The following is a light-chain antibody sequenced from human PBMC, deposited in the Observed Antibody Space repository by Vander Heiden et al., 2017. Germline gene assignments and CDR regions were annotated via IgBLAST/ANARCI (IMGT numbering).Light chain of an antibody. CDR2: AAS. Sequence: DIQMTQSPSSLSASVGDRVTITCRASQSISSYLNWYQQKPGKAPKLLIYAASSLQSGVPSRFTGSGSGTDFTLTISRLQPEDFATYYCQQCYSTPWFAQATNAEI. CDR1: QSISSY. J-gene: IGKJ1*01. V-gene: IGKV1-39*01. CDR3: QQCYSTPW.